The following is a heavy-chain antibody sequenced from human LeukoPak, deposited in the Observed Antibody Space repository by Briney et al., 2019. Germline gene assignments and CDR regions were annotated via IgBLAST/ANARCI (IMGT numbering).Heavy chain of an antibody. CDR3: ARGTTMVRGVIIKFGAFDI. D-gene: IGHD3-10*01. CDR2: INPSGGST. V-gene: IGHV1-46*01. CDR1: GHTFTSYY. Sequence: ASEKVSCKASGHTFTSYYMHWVRQAPGQGLEWMGIINPSGGSTSYAQKFQGRVTMTRDTSTSTVYMELSSLRSEDTAVYYCARGTTMVRGVIIKFGAFDIWGQGTMVTVSS. J-gene: IGHJ3*02.